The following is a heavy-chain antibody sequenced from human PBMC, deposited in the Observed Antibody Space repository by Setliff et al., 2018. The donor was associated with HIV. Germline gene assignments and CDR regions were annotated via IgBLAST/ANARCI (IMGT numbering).Heavy chain of an antibody. V-gene: IGHV4-39*01. CDR2: IYYSGST. Sequence: ETLSLTCTVSGGSISSSSYYWGWIRQPPGKGLEWIGSIYYSGSTYYNPSLKSRVTISVDTSKNQFSLKLSSVTAADTAVYYCARETYYYDNPQYYYYYMDVWGKGTTVTVSS. D-gene: IGHD3-22*01. CDR3: ARETYYYDNPQYYYYYMDV. CDR1: GGSISSSSYY. J-gene: IGHJ6*03.